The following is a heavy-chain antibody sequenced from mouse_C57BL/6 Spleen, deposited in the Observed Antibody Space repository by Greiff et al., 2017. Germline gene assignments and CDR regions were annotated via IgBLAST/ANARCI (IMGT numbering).Heavy chain of an antibody. D-gene: IGHD2-2*01. CDR1: GYAFSSSW. J-gene: IGHJ2*01. V-gene: IGHV1-82*01. CDR3: ARWDGYDGY. Sequence: QVQLKESGPELVKPGASVKISCKASGYAFSSSWMNWVKQRPGKGLEWIGRIYPGDGDTNYNGKFKGKATLTADKSSRTAYMQLSSLTSEDAAVSFCARWDGYDGYWGQGTTLTVSS. CDR2: IYPGDGDT.